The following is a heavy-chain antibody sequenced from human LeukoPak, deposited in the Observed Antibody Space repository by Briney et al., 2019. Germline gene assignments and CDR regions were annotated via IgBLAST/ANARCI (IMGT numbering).Heavy chain of an antibody. Sequence: PSETLSLTCTVSGGSISSYYWSWIRQPPGKGLEWIGYIYYSGSTNYNPSLKSRVTISVDRSKNQFSLKLSSVTAADTAVYYCARGYSYGPSGFDYWGQGTLVTVSS. CDR3: ARGYSYGPSGFDY. CDR2: IYYSGST. V-gene: IGHV4-59*01. J-gene: IGHJ4*02. D-gene: IGHD5-18*01. CDR1: GGSISSYY.